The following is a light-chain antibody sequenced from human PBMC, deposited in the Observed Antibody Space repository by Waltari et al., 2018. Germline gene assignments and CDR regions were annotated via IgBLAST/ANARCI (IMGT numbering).Light chain of an antibody. J-gene: IGKJ1*01. V-gene: IGKV4-1*01. CDR1: QSVLNSPNNKNY. Sequence: DIVMTQSPDSLAVSLGERATINCKSSQSVLNSPNNKNYLAWYQQKPGQPPKLLIYWASTRESGVPDRFSGSGSGTDFTLTISSLQAEDVVVYYCQQYYSTPWTFGQGTKVEIK. CDR2: WAS. CDR3: QQYYSTPWT.